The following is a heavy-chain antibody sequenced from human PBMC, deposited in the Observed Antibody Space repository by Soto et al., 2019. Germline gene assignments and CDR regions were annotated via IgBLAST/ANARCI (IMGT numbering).Heavy chain of an antibody. J-gene: IGHJ5*02. V-gene: IGHV4-30-4*01. CDR3: ARVVGSGMLGWFDP. Sequence: LSLTCTVSGGSISSGDYYWSWIRQPPGKGLEWIGYIYYSGSTYYNPSLKSRVTISVDTSKNQFSLKLSSVTAADTAVYYCARVVGSGMLGWFDPWGQGTLVTVSS. D-gene: IGHD3-10*01. CDR2: IYYSGST. CDR1: GGSISSGDYY.